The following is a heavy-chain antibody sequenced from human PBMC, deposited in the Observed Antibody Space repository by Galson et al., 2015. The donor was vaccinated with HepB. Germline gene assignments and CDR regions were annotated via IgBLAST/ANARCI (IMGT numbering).Heavy chain of an antibody. CDR3: AREGYYYDSSGERYTWFDP. CDR1: GFAFSSYG. Sequence: SLRLSCAASGFAFSSYGMHWVRQAPGKGLEWVAVIWYDGSNKYYADSVKGRFTISRDNSKNTLYLQMNSLRAEDTAVYYCAREGYYYDSSGERYTWFDPWGQGTLVTVSS. CDR2: IWYDGSNK. D-gene: IGHD3-22*01. V-gene: IGHV3-33*01. J-gene: IGHJ5*02.